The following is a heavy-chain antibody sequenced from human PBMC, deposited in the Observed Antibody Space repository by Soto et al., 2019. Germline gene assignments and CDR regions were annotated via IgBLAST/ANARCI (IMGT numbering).Heavy chain of an antibody. V-gene: IGHV1-18*01. CDR1: GYTFTSYG. CDR2: ISAYNGNT. D-gene: IGHD3-22*01. J-gene: IGHJ4*02. CDR3: ARTGAGYDSSGYGDY. Sequence: QVQLVQSGAEVKKPGASVKVSCKASGYTFTSYGISWVRQAPGQGLEWMGWISAYNGNTNYAQKLQGRVTMTTDTTTSTADMELRRLRSDDTAVYYCARTGAGYDSSGYGDYWGQGTLGTVSS.